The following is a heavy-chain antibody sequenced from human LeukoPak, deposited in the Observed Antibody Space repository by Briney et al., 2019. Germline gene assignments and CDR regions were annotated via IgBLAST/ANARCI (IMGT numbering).Heavy chain of an antibody. D-gene: IGHD1-26*01. CDR1: GFTFGNYG. J-gene: IGHJ4*02. Sequence: GGSLRLSCVAFGFTFGNYGMHWVRQAPGKGLEWVAFTRYDGSEKYYADSVKGRFIISRDNSKNTLYLQMNSLRVEDTAVYFCSGSYSYWGQGTLVTVSS. V-gene: IGHV3-30*02. CDR2: TRYDGSEK. CDR3: SGSYSY.